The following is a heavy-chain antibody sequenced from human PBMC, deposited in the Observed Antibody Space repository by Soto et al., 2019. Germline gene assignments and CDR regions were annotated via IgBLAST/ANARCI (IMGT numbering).Heavy chain of an antibody. D-gene: IGHD4-17*01. J-gene: IGHJ3*01. V-gene: IGHV4-31*03. CDR2: IYYNGNT. Sequence: QVQLQESGPGLVKPSQTLSLTCTLSGVSITSGAYYWTWVRQHPGKGLEWIGYIYYNGNTYFSPSLKSRLTISIVTSKNQFSLELSSVTAADTAMYYCARARLRAVYAFDFWGQGTMVTVSS. CDR1: GVSITSGAYY. CDR3: ARARLRAVYAFDF.